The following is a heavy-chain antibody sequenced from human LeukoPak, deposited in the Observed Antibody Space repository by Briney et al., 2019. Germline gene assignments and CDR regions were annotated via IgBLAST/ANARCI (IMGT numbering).Heavy chain of an antibody. V-gene: IGHV4-39*07. CDR2: INHSGST. D-gene: IGHD5-24*01. Sequence: SETLSLTCTVSGGSISSGGYYWSWIRQHPGKGLEWIGEINHSGSTNYNPSLKSRVTISVDTSKNQFSLKLSSVTAADTAVYYCARGRDGYNYLDYWGQGTLVTVSS. CDR1: GGSISSGGYY. J-gene: IGHJ4*02. CDR3: ARGRDGYNYLDY.